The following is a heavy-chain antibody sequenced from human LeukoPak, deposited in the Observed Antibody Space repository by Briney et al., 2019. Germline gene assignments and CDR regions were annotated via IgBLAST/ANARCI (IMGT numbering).Heavy chain of an antibody. Sequence: GGSLTLSCAASGYTFSDFSVNWVRQAPGKGLEWVSSISVRSNYRYYADSVRGRFTISRDDARDSLFLQMNSLRAEDTAVYFCVRLRRNSDRTGYHYYYDYWGQGTLVTVSS. CDR1: GYTFSDFS. CDR3: VRLRRNSDRTGYHYYYDY. V-gene: IGHV3-21*01. D-gene: IGHD3-22*01. CDR2: ISVRSNYR. J-gene: IGHJ4*02.